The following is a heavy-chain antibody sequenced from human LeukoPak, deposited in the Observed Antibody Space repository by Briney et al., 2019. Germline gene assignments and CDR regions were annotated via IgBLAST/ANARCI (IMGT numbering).Heavy chain of an antibody. V-gene: IGHV3-30*02. D-gene: IGHD3-3*01. CDR3: ARDEYLWSGYYPNQVFDY. CDR2: IRYDGSNK. Sequence: PGGSLRLSCAASGFTFSSYGMHWVRQAPGKGLEWVAFIRYDGSNKYYADSVKGRFTISRDNSKNTLYLQMNSLRAEDTAEYYCARDEYLWSGYYPNQVFDYWGQGTLVTVSS. J-gene: IGHJ4*02. CDR1: GFTFSSYG.